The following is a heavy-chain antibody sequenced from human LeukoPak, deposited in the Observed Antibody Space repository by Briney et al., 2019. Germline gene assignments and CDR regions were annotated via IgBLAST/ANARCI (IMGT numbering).Heavy chain of an antibody. CDR2: IYYSRST. J-gene: IGHJ6*02. Sequence: SETLSLTCTVSGGSISSYYWSWIRQPPGKGLEWIGYIYYSRSTNYNPSLKSRPPISVDTSKNQFSLKLSSVTAADTAVYYCARVSGHGANADYDYYGMDVWGQGTTVTVSS. CDR1: GGSISSYY. D-gene: IGHD4/OR15-4a*01. CDR3: ARVSGHGANADYDYYGMDV. V-gene: IGHV4-59*01.